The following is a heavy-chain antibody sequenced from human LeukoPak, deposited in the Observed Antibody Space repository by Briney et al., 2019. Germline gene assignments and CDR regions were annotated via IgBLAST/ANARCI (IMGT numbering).Heavy chain of an antibody. Sequence: ASVKVSCKASGYAITSYYMHWVRQAPGQGLEWMGIINPRGGSTSYAQKFQGRVTMTRDTSTSTVYMELSNLRSEDTAVYYCARSVKMPTIVHWGQGTLVTVSS. CDR3: ARSVKMPTIVH. V-gene: IGHV1-46*03. CDR2: INPRGGST. J-gene: IGHJ4*02. D-gene: IGHD5-24*01. CDR1: GYAITSYY.